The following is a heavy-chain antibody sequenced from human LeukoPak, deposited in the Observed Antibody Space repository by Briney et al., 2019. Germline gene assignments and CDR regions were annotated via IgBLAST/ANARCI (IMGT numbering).Heavy chain of an antibody. Sequence: SVKVSCKASGGTFSSYAISWVRQAPGQGLEWMGGIIPIFGTANYAQKFQGRVTITADESTSTAYMELSSLRSEDTAVYYCASAGNGDNWTQGLGYWGQGTLVTVSS. V-gene: IGHV1-69*13. J-gene: IGHJ4*02. CDR3: ASAGNGDNWTQGLGY. CDR1: GGTFSSYA. CDR2: IIPIFGTA. D-gene: IGHD1-20*01.